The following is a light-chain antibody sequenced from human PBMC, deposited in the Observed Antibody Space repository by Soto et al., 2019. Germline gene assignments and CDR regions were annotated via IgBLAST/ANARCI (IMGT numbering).Light chain of an antibody. CDR3: SSYTSSSTLV. V-gene: IGLV2-14*01. CDR1: SSDVGGYNY. CDR2: EVS. J-gene: IGLJ2*01. Sequence: QSALTQPASVSGSPGQSITISCTGTSSDVGGYNYVSWYQQHPGKAPKVVIYEVSNRPSWISNRFSGSKSGNTASLTISWLQAEDEADYYCSSYTSSSTLVFGGGTKLTVL.